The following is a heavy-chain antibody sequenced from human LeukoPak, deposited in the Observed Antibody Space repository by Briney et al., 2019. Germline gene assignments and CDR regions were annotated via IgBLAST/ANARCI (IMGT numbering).Heavy chain of an antibody. J-gene: IGHJ3*02. CDR1: GFTFNTYW. Sequence: QPGGSLRLSCAGSGFTFNTYWMSWVRQAPGKGLEWVANIKQDGSEKYYVDSVKGRFTISRDNAKNSLYLQMNSLRAEDTAVYYCAREGGLRWSEAHDAFDIWGQGTMVTVSS. CDR3: AREGGLRWSEAHDAFDI. CDR2: IKQDGSEK. D-gene: IGHD4-23*01. V-gene: IGHV3-7*01.